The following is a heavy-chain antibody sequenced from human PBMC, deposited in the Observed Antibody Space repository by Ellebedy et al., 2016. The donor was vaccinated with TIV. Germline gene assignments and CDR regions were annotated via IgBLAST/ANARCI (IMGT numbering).Heavy chain of an antibody. J-gene: IGHJ6*02. V-gene: IGHV4-38-2*02. CDR1: GYSISSGYY. D-gene: IGHD6-13*01. Sequence: SETLSLXCTVSGYSISSGYYWGWIRQPPGKGLEWIGSIYHSGSTYYNPSLKSRVTISVDTSKNQFSLKLSSVTAADTAVYYCARHGVSSSGYYYYYGMDVWGQGTTVTVSS. CDR2: IYHSGST. CDR3: ARHGVSSSGYYYYYGMDV.